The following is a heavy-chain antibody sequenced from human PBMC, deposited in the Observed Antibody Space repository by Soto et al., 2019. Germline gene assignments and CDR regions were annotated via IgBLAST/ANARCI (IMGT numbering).Heavy chain of an antibody. CDR1: GGTFGSYA. CDR2: IIPIPGTA. D-gene: IGHD2-2*01. V-gene: IGHV1-69*01. J-gene: IGHJ6*02. Sequence: QVQLVQSGAEMKKPGSSVKVSCKASGGTFGSYAISWVRQAPGQWLEWMGGIIPIPGTANYAQKFQGRVTIAADESTSTAYMELSSLRSEDTAVYYCARSQGSSTSLEIYYYYYYGMDVWGQGTTVTVSS. CDR3: ARSQGSSTSLEIYYYYYYGMDV.